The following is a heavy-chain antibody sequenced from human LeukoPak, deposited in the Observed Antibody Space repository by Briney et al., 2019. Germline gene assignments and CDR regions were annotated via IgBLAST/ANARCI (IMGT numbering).Heavy chain of an antibody. J-gene: IGHJ4*02. CDR3: ARVSGYCSDGVCRFDY. Sequence: PSETLSLTCAVYGGSSTGYYWSWIRQPPGKGLEWIGEINDSGNTNYSPSLESRITISVDTSKNQFSLNLNSVTAADTAVYYCARVSGYCSDGVCRFDYWGQGALVTVSS. CDR2: INDSGNT. CDR1: GGSSTGYY. V-gene: IGHV4-34*01. D-gene: IGHD2-8*01.